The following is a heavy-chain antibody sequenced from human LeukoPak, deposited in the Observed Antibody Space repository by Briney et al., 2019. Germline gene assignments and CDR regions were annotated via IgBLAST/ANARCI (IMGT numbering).Heavy chain of an antibody. CDR3: ARGIDSGSPPLGTFEV. CDR1: GYSFTSYG. CDR2: ISAYNGNT. D-gene: IGHD1-26*01. V-gene: IGHV1-18*01. Sequence: GASVKVPCKASGYSFTSYGISWVRQAPGQGLEWMGWISAYNGNTDYAQNLQGRVTMTTDTSTTTAYMELRSLRSDDTAVYFWARGIDSGSPPLGTFEVWGQGTMVTVSS. J-gene: IGHJ3*01.